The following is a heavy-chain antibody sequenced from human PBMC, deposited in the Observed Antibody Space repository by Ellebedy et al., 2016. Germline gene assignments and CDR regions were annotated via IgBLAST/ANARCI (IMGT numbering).Heavy chain of an antibody. Sequence: SETLSLTCTVSGASISSSNYYWGWIRQPPGTGLEWIGNIYYNGNTYYNPSLNSRVSISVDTSKNQFSLKVGSVTAADTAVYYCARLYASDGTYSGPGSYHFYFDYWGQGTLVSASS. CDR3: ARLYASDGTYSGPGSYHFYFDY. CDR2: IYYNGNT. D-gene: IGHD3-10*01. CDR1: GASISSSNYY. J-gene: IGHJ4*02. V-gene: IGHV4-39*01.